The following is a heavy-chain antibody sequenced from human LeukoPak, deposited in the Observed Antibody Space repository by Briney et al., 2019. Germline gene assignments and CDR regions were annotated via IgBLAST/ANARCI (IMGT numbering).Heavy chain of an antibody. CDR2: IYYSGST. V-gene: IGHV4-59*08. CDR3: ARHEGYYYGSWTNYAFDP. Sequence: SETLSLTCAVYGGSISSYYWSWIRQPPGKGLEWIGYIYYSGSTNYNPSLKSRVTISVDTSKNQFSLKLSSVTAADTAVYYCARHEGYYYGSWTNYAFDPWGQGTLVTVSS. J-gene: IGHJ5*02. D-gene: IGHD3-10*01. CDR1: GGSISSYY.